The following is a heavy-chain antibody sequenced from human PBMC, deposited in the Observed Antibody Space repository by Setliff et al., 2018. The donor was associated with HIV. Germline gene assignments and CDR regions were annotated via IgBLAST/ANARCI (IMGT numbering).Heavy chain of an antibody. CDR1: GGTFSSYA. J-gene: IGHJ2*01. CDR3: ARVSYYDSSGYYDYWYFDL. CDR2: IIPMFGTA. D-gene: IGHD3-22*01. V-gene: IGHV1-69*06. Sequence: SVKVSCKASGGTFSSYAISWVRQAPGQGLEWMGRIIPMFGTANYAQKFQGRVTITADKSTSTAYMELSSLRSEDTAVYYCARVSYYDSSGYYDYWYFDLWGRGTLVTAPQ.